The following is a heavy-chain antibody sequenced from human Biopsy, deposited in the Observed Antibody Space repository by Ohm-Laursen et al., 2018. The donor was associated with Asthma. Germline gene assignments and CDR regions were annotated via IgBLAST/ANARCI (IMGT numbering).Heavy chain of an antibody. J-gene: IGHJ4*02. CDR3: ARATSTWSQSGPHYFDH. D-gene: IGHD6-13*01. CDR1: PGSINDYY. Sequence: TLSLTCTVSPGSINDYYWNWIRQFPGKGLEWIGYVHSTGSTRFNPSLKSRLTISVDTSVDQVSLKLTSVTAADTAVYYCARATSTWSQSGPHYFDHWGQGTLATVSS. V-gene: IGHV4-59*01. CDR2: VHSTGST.